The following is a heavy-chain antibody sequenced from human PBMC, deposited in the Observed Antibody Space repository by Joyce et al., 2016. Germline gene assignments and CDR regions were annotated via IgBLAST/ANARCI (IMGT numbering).Heavy chain of an antibody. J-gene: IGHJ6*02. CDR2: INPRGGGT. V-gene: IGHV1-46*01. D-gene: IGHD3-3*01. Sequence: QAQLVQSGAEVKKPGASVNVSCKASGYTFVNFYIHWVRQAPGQRLEWMGVINPRGGGTSYAQRFEGRVTMTRDTSTSTVYMELSRLRSEDTGVFYCAVLRSFGFWSGSGDDYTRGMDVWGQGTTVAVSS. CDR3: AVLRSFGFWSGSGDDYTRGMDV. CDR1: GYTFVNFY.